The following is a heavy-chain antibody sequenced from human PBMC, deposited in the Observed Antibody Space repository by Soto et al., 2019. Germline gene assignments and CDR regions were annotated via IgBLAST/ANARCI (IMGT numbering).Heavy chain of an antibody. V-gene: IGHV2-5*02. J-gene: IGHJ5*02. Sequence: QITLKESGPTLVKPTQTLTLTCTFSGFSLSTSGVGVGWIRQPPGKALEWLALIYWDDDKRYSPSLKSRLTIAKYTTKSQVALTMTNMDPVDTAAYYCAHRRVVVVVAATSLLGWFDPWGQGTLVTVSS. CDR1: GFSLSTSGVG. CDR2: IYWDDDK. CDR3: AHRRVVVVVAATSLLGWFDP. D-gene: IGHD2-15*01.